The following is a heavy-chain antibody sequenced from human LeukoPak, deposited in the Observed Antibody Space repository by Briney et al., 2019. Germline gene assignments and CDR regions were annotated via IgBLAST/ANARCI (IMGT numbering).Heavy chain of an antibody. Sequence: ASVKVSCKASGYTFIRYYMHWVRQAPGQGLEWMGIIDPSGGSTSYAQKFQGRVTMTRDTSTSTVYMELSSLRSEDTAVYYCARDSSSGYDGNWFDPWGQGTLVTVSS. V-gene: IGHV1-46*01. CDR3: ARDSSSGYDGNWFDP. D-gene: IGHD5-12*01. CDR1: GYTFIRYY. CDR2: IDPSGGST. J-gene: IGHJ5*02.